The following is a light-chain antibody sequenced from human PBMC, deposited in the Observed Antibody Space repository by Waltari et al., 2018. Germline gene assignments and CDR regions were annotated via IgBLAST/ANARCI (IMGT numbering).Light chain of an antibody. Sequence: DIQMTQSPSTPSAFVGDRVTITCRARQSITSWLAWYQQRPGKAPTLLIYGASNLQSGVPSRFSGSGSGTEFTLTISSLQPDDFATYYCQQYSNYPWTFGQGTNVEIK. V-gene: IGKV1-5*01. CDR2: GAS. CDR1: QSITSW. CDR3: QQYSNYPWT. J-gene: IGKJ1*01.